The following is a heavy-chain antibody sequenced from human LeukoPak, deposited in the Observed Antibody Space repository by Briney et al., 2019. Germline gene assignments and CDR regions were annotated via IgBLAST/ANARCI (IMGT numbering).Heavy chain of an antibody. J-gene: IGHJ6*02. Sequence: SETLSLTCAVYGGSFSGYYWSWIRQPPGKGLEWIGEINHSGSTNYNPSLKSRVTISVDTSKNQFSLKLSSVTAADTAVYYCARGRRQGSYIYHISLYGMDVWGQGTTVTVSS. CDR1: GGSFSGYY. CDR3: ARGRRQGSYIYHISLYGMDV. D-gene: IGHD3-10*01. V-gene: IGHV4-34*01. CDR2: INHSGST.